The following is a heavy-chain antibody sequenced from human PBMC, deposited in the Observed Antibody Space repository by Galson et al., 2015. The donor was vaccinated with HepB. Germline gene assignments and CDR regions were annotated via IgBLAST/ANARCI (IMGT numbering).Heavy chain of an antibody. D-gene: IGHD3-22*01. CDR2: IYYSGST. Sequence: ETLSLTCTVSGGSISSSSYYWGWIRQPPGKGLEWIGSIYYSGSTYYNPSLKSRVTISVDTSKNQFSLKLSSVTAADTAVYYCARDYYDSSGYYWNYWGQGTLVTVSS. V-gene: IGHV4-39*07. CDR3: ARDYYDSSGYYWNY. CDR1: GGSISSSSYY. J-gene: IGHJ4*02.